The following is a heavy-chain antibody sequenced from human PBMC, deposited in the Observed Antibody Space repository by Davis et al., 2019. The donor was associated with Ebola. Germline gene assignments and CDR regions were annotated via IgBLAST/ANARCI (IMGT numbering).Heavy chain of an antibody. CDR2: IRSKANSYAT. CDR1: GFTFSGSA. CDR3: TSTDRTFDY. Sequence: GGSLRPSCAASGFTFSGSAMHWVRQASGKGLEWVGRIRSKANSYATAYAASVKGRFTISRDDSKNTAYLQMNSLKTEDTAVYYCTSTDRTFDYWGQGTLVTVSS. V-gene: IGHV3-73*01. D-gene: IGHD1-14*01. J-gene: IGHJ4*02.